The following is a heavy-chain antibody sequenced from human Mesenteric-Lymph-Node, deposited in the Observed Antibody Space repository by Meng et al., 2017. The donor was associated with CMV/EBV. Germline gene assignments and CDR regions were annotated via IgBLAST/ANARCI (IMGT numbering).Heavy chain of an antibody. V-gene: IGHV1-2*02. CDR3: ARDPAPTGTLNGEGTYYYYYGMDV. Sequence: ASVKVSCKASGYTFTGHYMHWVRQAPGQGREWMGWINPNSGGTNYAQKFQGRVTMTRDTSTSTVYMELSSLTSEDTAVYYCARDPAPTGTLNGEGTYYYYYGMDVWGEGTTVTVSS. J-gene: IGHJ6*04. CDR2: INPNSGGT. D-gene: IGHD1-7*01. CDR1: GYTFTGHY.